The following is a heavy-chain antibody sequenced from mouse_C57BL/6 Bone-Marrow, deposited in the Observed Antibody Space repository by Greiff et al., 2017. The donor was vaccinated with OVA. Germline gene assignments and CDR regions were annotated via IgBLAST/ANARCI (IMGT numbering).Heavy chain of an antibody. D-gene: IGHD2-5*01. CDR1: GYTFTSYW. V-gene: IGHV1-64*01. Sequence: VQLQQPGAELVKPGASVKLSCKASGYTFTSYWMHWVKQRPGQGLEWIGMIHPNSGSTNYNEKFKSKATLTVDKSSSTAYMQLSSLTSEDSAVYYCAREGTYYSNPAWFAYWGQGTLVTVSA. J-gene: IGHJ3*01. CDR3: AREGTYYSNPAWFAY. CDR2: IHPNSGST.